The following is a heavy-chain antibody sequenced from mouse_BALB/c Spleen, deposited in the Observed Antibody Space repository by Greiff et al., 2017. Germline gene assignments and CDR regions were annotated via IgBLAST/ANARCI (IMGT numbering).Heavy chain of an antibody. V-gene: IGHV5-15*02. CDR2: ISNLAYSI. D-gene: IGHD2-10*02. J-gene: IGHJ4*01. Sequence: EVQRVESGGGLVQPGGSRKLSCAASGFTFSDYGMAWVRQAPGKGPEWVAFISNLAYSIYYADTVTGRFTISRENAKNTLYLEMSSLRSEDTAMYYCAREGYGNPYYAMDYWGQGTSVTVSS. CDR3: AREGYGNPYYAMDY. CDR1: GFTFSDYG.